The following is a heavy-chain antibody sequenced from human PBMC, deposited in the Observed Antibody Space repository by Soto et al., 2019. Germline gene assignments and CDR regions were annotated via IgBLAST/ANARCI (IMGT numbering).Heavy chain of an antibody. V-gene: IGHV4-39*01. D-gene: IGHD3-22*01. CDR2: VHYSGST. J-gene: IGHJ4*02. CDR3: ARRHAHDFYDRSGDVP. CDR1: GGSISIGTDY. Sequence: SETLSLTCTVSGGSISIGTDYWGWIRQAPGKGLEWIGNVHYSGSTSYNPSLKSRVTISVDTSKNQFSLKLSSVTAADTAVYYCARRHAHDFYDRSGDVPRGQGTQVTVSS.